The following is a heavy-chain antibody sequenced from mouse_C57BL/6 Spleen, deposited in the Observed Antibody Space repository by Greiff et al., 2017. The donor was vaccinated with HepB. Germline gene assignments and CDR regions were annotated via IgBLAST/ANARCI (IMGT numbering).Heavy chain of an antibody. CDR1: GFTFSSYA. J-gene: IGHJ1*03. D-gene: IGHD1-1*01. CDR3: ARVPSYYYGSSPYWYFDV. CDR2: ISDGGSYT. V-gene: IGHV5-4*03. Sequence: EVKLVESGGGLVKPGGSLKLSCAASGFTFSSYAMSWVRQTPEKRLEWVATISDGGSYTYYPDNVKGRFTISRDNAKNNLYLQMSHLKSEDTAMYYCARVPSYYYGSSPYWYFDVWGTGTTVTVSS.